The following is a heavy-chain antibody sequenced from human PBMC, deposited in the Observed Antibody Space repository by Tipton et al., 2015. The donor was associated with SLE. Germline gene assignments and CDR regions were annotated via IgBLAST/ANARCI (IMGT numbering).Heavy chain of an antibody. CDR3: ARGRLVRGDYFFDY. CDR1: GYSISSGYY. Sequence: TLSLTCAVSGYSISSGYYWGWIRQPPGKGLEWIGSIYHSGGTYYNPSLKSRVTISVDTSKNQFSLKLSSVTAADTAVYYCARGRLVRGDYFFDYWGQGTLVTVSS. J-gene: IGHJ4*02. V-gene: IGHV4-38-2*01. CDR2: IYHSGGT. D-gene: IGHD3-10*01.